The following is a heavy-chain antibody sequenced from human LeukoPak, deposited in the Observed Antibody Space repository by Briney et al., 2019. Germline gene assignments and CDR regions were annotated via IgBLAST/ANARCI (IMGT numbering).Heavy chain of an antibody. CDR2: ISSSSSYI. D-gene: IGHD3-3*01. CDR1: GFTFSSYS. CDR3: ARDFSSSIGEWLLSLYYFDY. Sequence: PGGSLRLSCAASGFTFSSYSMNWVRQAPGKGLEWVSSISSSSSYIYYADSVKGRFTISRDNAKNSLYLQMNSLRAEDTAVHYCARDFSSSIGEWLLSLYYFDYWGQGTLVTVSS. J-gene: IGHJ4*02. V-gene: IGHV3-21*01.